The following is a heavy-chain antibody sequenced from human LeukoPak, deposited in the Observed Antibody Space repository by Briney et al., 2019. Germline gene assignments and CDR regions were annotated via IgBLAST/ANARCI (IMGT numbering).Heavy chain of an antibody. CDR1: GGSFGDYD. Sequence: SETLSLTCAVYGGSFGDYDWSWIRQPPGKGLEWIGEINQSGSTNCDPSLKSRVSMSIDTSKSQFSLNLRSVTAADTAVYYCARYVPVRTGPTRASLDYWGQGTLVTVSS. V-gene: IGHV4-34*01. CDR2: INQSGST. D-gene: IGHD1-1*01. J-gene: IGHJ4*02. CDR3: ARYVPVRTGPTRASLDY.